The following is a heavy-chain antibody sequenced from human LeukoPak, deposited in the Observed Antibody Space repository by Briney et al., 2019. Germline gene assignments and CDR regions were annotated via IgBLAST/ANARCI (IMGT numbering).Heavy chain of an antibody. D-gene: IGHD2-2*01. V-gene: IGHV3-30*02. Sequence: PGGSLRLSCAASGFTFSSYGMHWVRQAPGKGLEWVAFIRYDGSNKYYADSVKGRFTISRDNSKNTLYLQMNSLRAEDTAVYYCAKAQQSRVVPAAAQHWGQGTLVTVSS. CDR2: IRYDGSNK. CDR3: AKAQQSRVVPAAAQH. CDR1: GFTFSSYG. J-gene: IGHJ1*01.